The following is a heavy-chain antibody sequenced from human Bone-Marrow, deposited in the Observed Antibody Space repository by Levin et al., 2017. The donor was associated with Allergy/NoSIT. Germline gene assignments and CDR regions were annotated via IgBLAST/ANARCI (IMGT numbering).Heavy chain of an antibody. J-gene: IGHJ5*02. D-gene: IGHD2-2*01. CDR2: IIPIFGTA. CDR1: GGTFSSYA. Sequence: KISCKASGGTFSSYAISWVRQAPGQGLEWMGGIIPIFGTANYAQKFQGRVTITADKSTSTAYMELSSLRSEDTAVYYCARTLRGYQLHLDPWGQGTLVTVSS. V-gene: IGHV1-69*06. CDR3: ARTLRGYQLHLDP.